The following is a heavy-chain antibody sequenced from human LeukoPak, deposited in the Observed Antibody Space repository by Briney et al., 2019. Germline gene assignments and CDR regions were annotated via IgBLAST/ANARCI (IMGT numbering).Heavy chain of an antibody. CDR3: AGLPNYYGSGSYYILHYMDV. CDR1: GGSFSGYY. CDR2: INHSGST. D-gene: IGHD3-10*01. J-gene: IGHJ6*03. V-gene: IGHV4-34*01. Sequence: SETLSLTCAVYGGSFSGYYWSWIRQPPGKGLEWIGEINHSGSTNYNPSLKSRVTISVDTSKNQFSLKLSSVTAADTAVYYCAGLPNYYGSGSYYILHYMDVWGKGTTVTISS.